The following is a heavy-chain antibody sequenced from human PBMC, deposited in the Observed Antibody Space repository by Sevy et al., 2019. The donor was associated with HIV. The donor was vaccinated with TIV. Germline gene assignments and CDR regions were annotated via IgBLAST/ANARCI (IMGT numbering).Heavy chain of an antibody. CDR1: GFTFSSYA. V-gene: IGHV3-33*01. J-gene: IGHJ4*02. D-gene: IGHD3-3*01. Sequence: GGSLSLSCAASGFTFSSYAIHWVRQAPGKGLEWVAVIWYDGTNEYYADSVKGRFTISRDNSKNTQYLQMNSLRAEDTAVYYCAREGLLEWLFSFDYWGQGTLVTVSS. CDR2: IWYDGTNE. CDR3: AREGLLEWLFSFDY.